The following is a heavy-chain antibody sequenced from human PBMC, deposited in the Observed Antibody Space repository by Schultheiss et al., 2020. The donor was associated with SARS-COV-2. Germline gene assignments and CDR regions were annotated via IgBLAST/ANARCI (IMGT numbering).Heavy chain of an antibody. Sequence: ASVKVSCKASGYTFTSYYMHWVRQAPGQGLEWMGIINPSGGSTSYAQKFQGRVTMTTDTSTSTAYMELRSLRSDDTAVYYCACIMITFGGVIVRTVDYWGQGTLVTVSS. V-gene: IGHV1-46*01. CDR3: ACIMITFGGVIVRTVDY. J-gene: IGHJ4*02. D-gene: IGHD3-16*02. CDR1: GYTFTSYY. CDR2: INPSGGST.